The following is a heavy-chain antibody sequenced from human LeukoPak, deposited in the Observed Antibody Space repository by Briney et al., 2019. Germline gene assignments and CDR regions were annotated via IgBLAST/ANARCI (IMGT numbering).Heavy chain of an antibody. D-gene: IGHD2-2*01. CDR2: IKQDGSEK. V-gene: IGHV3-7*01. J-gene: IGHJ4*02. CDR1: GFSFSGCW. CDR3: ATDLVVVVPAARVTLFVY. Sequence: PGGSLRLSCAASGFSFSGCWMSWVPQAPGKGLERVATIKQDGSEKYYVDSVKGRFTISRDNDKNSLYLQMNSLRAEDTDVSFCATDLVVVVPAARVTLFVYWGQGALVTGSS.